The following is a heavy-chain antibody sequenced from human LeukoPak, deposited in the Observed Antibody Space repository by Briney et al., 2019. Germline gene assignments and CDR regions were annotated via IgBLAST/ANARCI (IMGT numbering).Heavy chain of an antibody. V-gene: IGHV1-18*01. D-gene: IGHD3-10*01. CDR3: ARDSTPYYYGSGSYPDY. Sequence: ASVKVSCEASGYTFTSYGISWVRQAPGQGLEWMGWISAYNGNTNYAQKLQGRVTMTTDTSTSTAYMELRSLRSDDTAVYYCARDSTPYYYGSGSYPDYWGQGTLVTVSS. CDR2: ISAYNGNT. J-gene: IGHJ4*02. CDR1: GYTFTSYG.